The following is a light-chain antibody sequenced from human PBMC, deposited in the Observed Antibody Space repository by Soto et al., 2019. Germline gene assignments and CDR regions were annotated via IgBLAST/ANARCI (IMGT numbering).Light chain of an antibody. CDR3: QQYHNWPT. CDR1: QSVSTN. CDR2: CAS. J-gene: IGKJ5*01. V-gene: IGKV3-15*01. Sequence: DIGMTQSAANLSVSPGEGATLXCRASQSVSTNVVWYQQNTGEAPRRLISCASTRDTGITARFSGSGCGKEFTLTISSLQSEDFAVYDCQQYHNWPTFGQGTRLEIK.